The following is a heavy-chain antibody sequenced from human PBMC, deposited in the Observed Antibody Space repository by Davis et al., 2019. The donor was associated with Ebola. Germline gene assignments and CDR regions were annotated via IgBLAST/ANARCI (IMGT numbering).Heavy chain of an antibody. CDR3: AKAPYYYDSSGYYGLGAFDI. CDR2: ISYDGSNK. V-gene: IGHV3-30*04. J-gene: IGHJ3*02. Sequence: GESLKISCAASGFTFSSYAMHWVRQAPGKGLEWVAVISYDGSNKYYADSVKGRFTISRDNSKNTLYLQMNSLRAEDTAVYYCAKAPYYYDSSGYYGLGAFDIWGQGTMVTVSS. CDR1: GFTFSSYA. D-gene: IGHD3-22*01.